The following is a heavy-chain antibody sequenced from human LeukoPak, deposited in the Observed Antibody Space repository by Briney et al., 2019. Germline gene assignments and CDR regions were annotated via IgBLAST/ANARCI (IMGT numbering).Heavy chain of an antibody. CDR2: IYYSGST. Sequence: KPSETLSLTCTVSGGSISSYYWSWIRQPPGKGLEWIGYIYYSGSTNYNPSLKSRVTISVDTSKNQFSLKLSSVTAADTAVYYCARADPRIAAAGQMAYYFDYWGQGTLVTVSS. CDR3: ARADPRIAAAGQMAYYFDY. CDR1: GGSISSYY. D-gene: IGHD6-13*01. V-gene: IGHV4-59*01. J-gene: IGHJ4*02.